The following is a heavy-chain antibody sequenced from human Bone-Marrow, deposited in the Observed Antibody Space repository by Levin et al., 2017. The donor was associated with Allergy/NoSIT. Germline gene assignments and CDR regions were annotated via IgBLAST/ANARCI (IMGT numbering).Heavy chain of an antibody. D-gene: IGHD6-13*01. CDR1: GYTFTGYY. CDR3: ARGPLEWSSVEAGNPPDY. Sequence: ASVKVSCKASGYTFTGYYMHWVRQAPGQGLEWMGRINPNSGGTNYAQKFQGRVTMTRDTSISTAYMELSRLRSDDTAVYYCARGPLEWSSVEAGNPPDYWGQGTLVTVSS. V-gene: IGHV1-2*06. J-gene: IGHJ4*02. CDR2: INPNSGGT.